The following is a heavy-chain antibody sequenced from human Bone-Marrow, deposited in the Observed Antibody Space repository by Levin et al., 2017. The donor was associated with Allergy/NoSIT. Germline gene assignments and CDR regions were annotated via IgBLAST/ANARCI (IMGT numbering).Heavy chain of an antibody. CDR2: INSDGSIT. CDR3: ARLSPATN. CDR1: GFTFSSYW. V-gene: IGHV3-74*01. Sequence: GESLKISCAASGFTFSSYWMHWVRQAPGKGLVWVSRINSDGSITTYADSVKGRFTISRDNAKNTLYLQMNSLRAEDTAVYYCARLSPATNWGQGTLVTVSS. J-gene: IGHJ4*02.